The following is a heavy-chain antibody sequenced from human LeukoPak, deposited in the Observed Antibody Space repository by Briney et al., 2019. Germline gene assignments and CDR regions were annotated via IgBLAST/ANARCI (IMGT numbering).Heavy chain of an antibody. CDR1: GFTFSGYA. J-gene: IGHJ5*02. V-gene: IGHV3-23*01. CDR3: VQTHPTVPAAMA. Sequence: PGGSLRPSCAAPGFTFSGYAMTWVRQAPGRGLEWVSTISGGSTYSADSVKGRFTISRDNSKNTLFLQMNSLRAEDTAVYYCVQTHPTVPAAMAWGQGTLVTVSS. CDR2: ISGGST. D-gene: IGHD2-2*01.